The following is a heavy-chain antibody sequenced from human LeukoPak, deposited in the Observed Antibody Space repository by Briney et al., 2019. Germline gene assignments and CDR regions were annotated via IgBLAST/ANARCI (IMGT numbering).Heavy chain of an antibody. J-gene: IGHJ4*02. CDR1: GYTFTGYY. CDR2: INPNSGDT. Sequence: ASVKVSCKASGYTFTGYYMHWVRQAPGQGLEWMGWINPNSGDTNYAQKFQGRVTMTRDTSISTAYMELSRLRSDDTAVYYCAREYCSSTSCYIYFDYWGQGTLVTVSS. D-gene: IGHD2-2*02. V-gene: IGHV1-2*02. CDR3: AREYCSSTSCYIYFDY.